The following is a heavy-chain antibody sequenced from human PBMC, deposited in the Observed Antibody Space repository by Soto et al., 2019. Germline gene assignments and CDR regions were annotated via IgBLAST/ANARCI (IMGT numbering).Heavy chain of an antibody. CDR1: GFTFSNAW. CDR3: TTDLDYDILTGYFIFDY. V-gene: IGHV3-15*01. Sequence: GGSLRLSCVASGFTFSNAWMSWVRQAPGKGLEWVGRIKSKTDGGTTDYAAPVKGRFTISRDDSKNTLYLQMNSLKTEDTAVYYCTTDLDYDILTGYFIFDYWGQGTLVTVSS. J-gene: IGHJ4*02. D-gene: IGHD3-9*01. CDR2: IKSKTDGGTT.